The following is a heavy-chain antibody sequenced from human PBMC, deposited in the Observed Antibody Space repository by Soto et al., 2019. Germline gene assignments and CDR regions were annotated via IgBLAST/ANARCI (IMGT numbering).Heavy chain of an antibody. D-gene: IGHD3-16*02. V-gene: IGHV1-18*01. Sequence: QVQLVQSGGEVKKPGGSVKVSCKASGYSFTSNAITWVRQAPGQGLEWMGCINTYSGDTNYAQNFHGRVTMTTDTSTNTAYIDLRSLRSDDTAVYYCQRVWGSYQAPSVGAGFDPGGHGTLVTVSS. CDR3: QRVWGSYQAPSVGAGFDP. CDR1: GYSFTSNA. CDR2: INTYSGDT. J-gene: IGHJ5*02.